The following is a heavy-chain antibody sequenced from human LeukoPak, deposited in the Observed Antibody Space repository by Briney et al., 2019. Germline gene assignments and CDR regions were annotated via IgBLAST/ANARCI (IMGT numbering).Heavy chain of an antibody. Sequence: PGGSLRLSCAASGFTFDDYGMSWVRQAPGKGLEWVSGINWNGGSTGYADSVKGRFTISRDNAKNSLYLQMNSLRAEDTALYHCARADYYGSGSLLSPFDYWGQGTLVTVSS. J-gene: IGHJ4*02. CDR1: GFTFDDYG. CDR3: ARADYYGSGSLLSPFDY. D-gene: IGHD3-10*01. CDR2: INWNGGST. V-gene: IGHV3-20*01.